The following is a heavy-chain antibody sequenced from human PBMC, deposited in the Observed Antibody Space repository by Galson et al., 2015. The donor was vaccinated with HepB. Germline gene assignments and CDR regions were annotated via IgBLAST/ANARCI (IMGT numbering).Heavy chain of an antibody. J-gene: IGHJ4*02. CDR2: ISGSGDGT. Sequence: SLRLSCAASGFTFSTYAMSWVRQTPGKGLEWVAAISGSGDGTYHAASVRGRFTISRDDSKNTLYLQMNRLRAEDTATYYCAKGMAGSCTRVLCYSFDYWGQGSLVTVSS. CDR1: GFTFSTYA. CDR3: AKGMAGSCTRVLCYSFDY. V-gene: IGHV3-23*01. D-gene: IGHD2-8*02.